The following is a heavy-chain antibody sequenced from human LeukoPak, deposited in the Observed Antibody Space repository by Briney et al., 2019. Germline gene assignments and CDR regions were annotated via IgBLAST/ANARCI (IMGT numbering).Heavy chain of an antibody. V-gene: IGHV3-23*01. CDR2: IIASSGST. Sequence: GGSLRLSRAASGFSLSNSAMSWVRQAPGKGLEWVSLIIASSGSTFYADSVKGRFTISRDNSKNTLYLQVNSLRAEDTAVYYCAKGAYDYIEMGYFDYWGQGTLVTVSS. CDR1: GFSLSNSA. D-gene: IGHD5-12*01. CDR3: AKGAYDYIEMGYFDY. J-gene: IGHJ4*02.